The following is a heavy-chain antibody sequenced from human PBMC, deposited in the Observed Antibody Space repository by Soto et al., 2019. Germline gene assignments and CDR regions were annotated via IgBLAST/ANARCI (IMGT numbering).Heavy chain of an antibody. CDR3: ARDFLMVRGVSHYYYGMDV. CDR1: GDSFKSYA. CDR2: IMPIFGTA. J-gene: IGHJ6*02. Sequence: PVEVSCKASGDSFKSYAISWVRQAPGQGLEWMGGIMPIFGTANYAQKFQGRVTITADESTSTAYMELSSLRSEDTAVYYCARDFLMVRGVSHYYYGMDVRRQGTTVTVSS. D-gene: IGHD3-10*01. V-gene: IGHV1-69*13.